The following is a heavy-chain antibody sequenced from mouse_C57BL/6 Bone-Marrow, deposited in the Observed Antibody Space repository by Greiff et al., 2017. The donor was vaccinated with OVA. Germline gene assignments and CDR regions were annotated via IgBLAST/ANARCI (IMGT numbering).Heavy chain of an antibody. CDR3: TCSYSSYGGFDY. Sequence: VQLQQSGAELVRPGASVTLSCKASGYTFTDYEMHWVKQTPVHGLEWIGAIDPETGGTAYNQKFKGKAILTADKSSSTAYMELRSLTSEDSAVYSCTCSYSSYGGFDYWGQGTTLTVSS. J-gene: IGHJ2*01. V-gene: IGHV1-15*01. CDR2: IDPETGGT. CDR1: GYTFTDYE. D-gene: IGHD2-5*01.